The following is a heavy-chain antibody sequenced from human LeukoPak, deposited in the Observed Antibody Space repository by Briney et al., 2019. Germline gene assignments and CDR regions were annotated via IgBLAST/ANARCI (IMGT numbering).Heavy chain of an antibody. CDR3: ARQREPGGYSSS. Sequence: SETLSLTCTVSGGSISSYYWSWIRQPPGKGLEWTGYIYYSGSTNYNPSLKSRVTISVDTSKNQFSLKLSSVTAADTAVYYCARQREPGGYSSSWGQGTLVTVSS. J-gene: IGHJ4*02. V-gene: IGHV4-59*08. CDR1: GGSISSYY. CDR2: IYYSGST. D-gene: IGHD6-13*01.